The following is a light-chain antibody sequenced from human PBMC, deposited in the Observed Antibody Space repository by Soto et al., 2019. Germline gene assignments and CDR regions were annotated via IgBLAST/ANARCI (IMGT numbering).Light chain of an antibody. V-gene: IGKV1-33*01. CDR2: DAS. Sequence: DIQLTQSPSSLSASVGDTVPITCQASQNINNYLNWYQQKPGRAPKLLIYDASNLEAGVPSRFRGSGSGTDFTFTISRLQPEDIATYYCQQYENLPTFGQGTRLEIK. CDR1: QNINNY. CDR3: QQYENLPT. J-gene: IGKJ5*01.